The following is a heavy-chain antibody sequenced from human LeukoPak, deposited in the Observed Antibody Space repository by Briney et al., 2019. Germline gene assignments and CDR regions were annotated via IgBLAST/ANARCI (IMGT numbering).Heavy chain of an antibody. J-gene: IGHJ6*02. CDR3: ARLSIAARPIMGVEQSHYGMDV. Sequence: GESLKISSNGSGYSFTSYCIGWVRQMPEKGLEWMGIIYPNDSNTKYSPSFQRQATISAGKSITTAYLQWSSLKAWDNAMYYCARLSIAARPIMGVEQSHYGMDVWGQGTTVTVSS. CDR2: IYPNDSNT. CDR1: GYSFTSYC. D-gene: IGHD6-6*01. V-gene: IGHV5-51*01.